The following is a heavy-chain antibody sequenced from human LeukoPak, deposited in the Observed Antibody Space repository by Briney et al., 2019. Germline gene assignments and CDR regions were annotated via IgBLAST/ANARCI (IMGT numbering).Heavy chain of an antibody. D-gene: IGHD1-1*01. Sequence: SETLSLTCTVSGGSISSYYWSWVRQPPGKGLEWIGYIYDSGSTNYNPSLKSRVTISLDTSENQFSLKLRSVTAADTALYYCARGNPVATTGTKGGWFDPWGQGTLVTVSS. CDR3: ARGNPVATTGTKGGWFDP. CDR1: GGSISSYY. CDR2: IYDSGST. J-gene: IGHJ5*02. V-gene: IGHV4-59*01.